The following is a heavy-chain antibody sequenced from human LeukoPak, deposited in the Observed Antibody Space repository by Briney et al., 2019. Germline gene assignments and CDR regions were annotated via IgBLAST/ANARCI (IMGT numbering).Heavy chain of an antibody. Sequence: GGSLRLSCAASGFTFSRFGMHWVRQAPGKGLEWVANMNQDGSEKDYVDSVKGRFTISRDNARNSLYLQMGSLRAEDTAVYYCATYTHWVAGDVWGQGTTVTVSS. D-gene: IGHD3-16*01. CDR2: MNQDGSEK. J-gene: IGHJ6*02. V-gene: IGHV3-7*01. CDR3: ATYTHWVAGDV. CDR1: GFTFSRFG.